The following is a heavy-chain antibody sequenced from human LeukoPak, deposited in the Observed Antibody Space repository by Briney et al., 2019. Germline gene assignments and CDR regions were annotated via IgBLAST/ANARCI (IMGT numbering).Heavy chain of an antibody. CDR3: GRGPSITMVRGGQWYYYMDV. CDR1: GYTFTGYY. D-gene: IGHD3-10*01. CDR2: INPSGGST. Sequence: ASVKVSCKASGYTFTGYYMHWVRQAPGQGLEWMGLINPSGGSTNYAQKFQGRVTMTRDTSTSTVYIELSSLRDEDAAVYYCGRGPSITMVRGGQWYYYMDVWGKGTTVTISS. V-gene: IGHV1-46*01. J-gene: IGHJ6*03.